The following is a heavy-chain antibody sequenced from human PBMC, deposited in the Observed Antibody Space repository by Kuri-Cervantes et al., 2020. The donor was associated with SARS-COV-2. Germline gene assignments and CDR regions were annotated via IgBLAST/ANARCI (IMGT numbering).Heavy chain of an antibody. J-gene: IGHJ4*02. Sequence: GESLKISCAASGFTFSSYWMSWVRQAPGKGLEWVANIKQDGSEKYYVDSVKGRFTISRDNAKNSLYLQMNSLRAEDTAVYYCASNGWGFRNPGGVSGFDYWGQGTLVTVSS. D-gene: IGHD3-16*01. CDR2: IKQDGSEK. CDR3: ASNGWGFRNPGGVSGFDY. V-gene: IGHV3-7*01. CDR1: GFTFSSYW.